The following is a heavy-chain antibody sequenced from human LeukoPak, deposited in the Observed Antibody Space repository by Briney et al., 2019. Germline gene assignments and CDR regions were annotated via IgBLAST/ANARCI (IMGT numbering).Heavy chain of an antibody. CDR3: ARSGYYDSSGYSPEW. J-gene: IGHJ4*02. Sequence: SGGSLRLSCAASGFTFSSYAMHWVRQAPGKGLEWVAVISYDGSNKYYADSVKGRFTISRDNSKNTLYLQMNSLRAEDTAVYYCARSGYYDSSGYSPEWWGQGTLVTVSS. V-gene: IGHV3-30-3*01. CDR1: GFTFSSYA. D-gene: IGHD3-22*01. CDR2: ISYDGSNK.